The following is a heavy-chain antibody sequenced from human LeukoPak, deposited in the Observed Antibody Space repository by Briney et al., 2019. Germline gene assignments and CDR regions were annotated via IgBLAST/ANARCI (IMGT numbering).Heavy chain of an antibody. Sequence: SETLSLTCAVYGGSFSGYYWSWIRQPPGKGLEWIGEINHSGSTNYNPSLKSRVTTSVDTSKNQFSLKLSSVTAADTAVYYCARGRGYNSFDHWGQGTLVTVSS. CDR3: ARGRGYNSFDH. CDR1: GGSFSGYY. J-gene: IGHJ4*02. V-gene: IGHV4-34*01. D-gene: IGHD5-24*01. CDR2: INHSGST.